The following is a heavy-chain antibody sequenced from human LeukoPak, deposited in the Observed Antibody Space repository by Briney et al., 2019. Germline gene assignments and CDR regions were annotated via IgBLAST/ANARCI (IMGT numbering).Heavy chain of an antibody. CDR2: IYYSGST. J-gene: IGHJ5*02. V-gene: IGHV4-59*01. CDR3: ARDRINWFDP. CDR1: GGSISSYY. Sequence: SETLSLTCTVSGGSISSYYWSWIRQPPGKGLEWIGYIYYSGSTNYNPSLKSRVTITVDTSKNQFSLKLSSVTAADTAVYYCARDRINWFDPWGQGTLVTVSS.